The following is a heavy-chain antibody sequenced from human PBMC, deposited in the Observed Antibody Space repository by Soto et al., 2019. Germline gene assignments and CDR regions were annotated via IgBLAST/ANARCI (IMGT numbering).Heavy chain of an antibody. CDR1: GFAFDDYV. V-gene: IGHV3-9*01. Sequence: LRLSCAASGFAFDDYVMHWVRQPPGRGLGWVSGITWNGGTIRYVDSVKGRFTISRDNAENSLYLQMNSLRPEDTAVYYCAKGGSAALIAPAGRDNWFEPWGQGTQVTVS. D-gene: IGHD6-25*01. CDR3: AKGGSAALIAPAGRDNWFEP. CDR2: ITWNGGTI. J-gene: IGHJ5*02.